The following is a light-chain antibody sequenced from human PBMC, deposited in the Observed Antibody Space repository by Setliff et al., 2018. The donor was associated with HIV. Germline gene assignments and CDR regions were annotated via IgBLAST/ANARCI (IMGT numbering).Light chain of an antibody. CDR2: QVT. CDR1: SSDVGGYNF. J-gene: IGLJ2*01. CDR3: SSYTITSALL. Sequence: QSALTQPASVSGSPGQSVTISCTGTSSDVGGYNFVPWYHQHPGKTPELLIYQVTNRPSGVSDRFSGSKSGNTASLTISGLQPEDEADYYCSSYTITSALLFGGGTKVTVL. V-gene: IGLV2-14*01.